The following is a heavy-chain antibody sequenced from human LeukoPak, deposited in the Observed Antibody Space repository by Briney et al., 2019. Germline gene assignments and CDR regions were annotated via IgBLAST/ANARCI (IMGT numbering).Heavy chain of an antibody. Sequence: SETLSLTCTVSGGSISTFYWNWIRQPPGKGLEWIGYIYHSGDTRYNPSLKSRVTISVDTSKNQFSLKLSSVTAADTAVYYCARESILGWFDPWGQGTLVTVSS. CDR3: ARESILGWFDP. J-gene: IGHJ5*02. CDR2: IYHSGDT. D-gene: IGHD6-6*01. V-gene: IGHV4-59*12. CDR1: GGSISTFY.